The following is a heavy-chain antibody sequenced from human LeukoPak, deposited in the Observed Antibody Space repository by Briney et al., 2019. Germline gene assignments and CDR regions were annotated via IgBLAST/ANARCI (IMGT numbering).Heavy chain of an antibody. V-gene: IGHV1-2*04. J-gene: IGHJ6*02. Sequence: ASVKVSCRASGYTFTTYYMHWVRQAPGQGLEWMGWINPNSGGTNYAQKFQGWVTMTRDTSISTAYMELSRLRSDDTAVYYCARGELLYYYYYGMDVWGQGTTVTVSS. D-gene: IGHD1-26*01. CDR2: INPNSGGT. CDR3: ARGELLYYYYYGMDV. CDR1: GYTFTTYY.